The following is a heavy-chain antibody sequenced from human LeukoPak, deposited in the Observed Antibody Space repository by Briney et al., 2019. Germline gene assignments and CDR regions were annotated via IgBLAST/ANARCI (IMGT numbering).Heavy chain of an antibody. CDR3: ARTKWQLPWA. CDR1: GFTFSSYV. Sequence: GGSLRLSCAASGFTFSSYVMHWVRQAPGKGLEWVAIISYDGSNEYYADSVKGRFTISRDNSKNTLYLQMNSLRAADTAVYYCARTKWQLPWAWGQGTLVTVSS. J-gene: IGHJ1*01. CDR2: ISYDGSNE. V-gene: IGHV3-30*04. D-gene: IGHD1-26*01.